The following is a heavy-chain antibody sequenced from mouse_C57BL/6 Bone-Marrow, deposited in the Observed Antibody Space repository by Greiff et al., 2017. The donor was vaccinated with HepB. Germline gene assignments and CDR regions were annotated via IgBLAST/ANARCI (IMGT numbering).Heavy chain of an antibody. J-gene: IGHJ4*01. V-gene: IGHV1-50*01. D-gene: IGHD1-1*01. CDR2: IDPSDSYT. CDR3: ARSKVYYGSSEAMDY. CDR1: GSTFTSYW. Sequence: VQLQQPGAELVKPGASVKLSCKASGSTFTSYWMQWVKQRPGQGLEWIGEIDPSDSYTNYNQKFKGKATLTVDTSSRTAYMQLSSLTSEASAVYYCARSKVYYGSSEAMDYWGQGTSVTVSS.